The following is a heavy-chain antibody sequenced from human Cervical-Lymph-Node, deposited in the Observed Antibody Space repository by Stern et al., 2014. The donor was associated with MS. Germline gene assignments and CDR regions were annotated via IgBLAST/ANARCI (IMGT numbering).Heavy chain of an antibody. D-gene: IGHD1-26*01. V-gene: IGHV1-18*01. Sequence: QVQLVESGAEVKKPGASVKVSCKASGFTFTNHGISWVRQAPGQGLEWMGWFNGYNGNIDFAQKFQGRLIMTTDTSTSTVYMELRSLGFDDTAVYYCARDRGLVGNTTDDYWGQGTLVTVSS. CDR3: ARDRGLVGNTTDDY. CDR2: FNGYNGNI. CDR1: GFTFTNHG. J-gene: IGHJ4*02.